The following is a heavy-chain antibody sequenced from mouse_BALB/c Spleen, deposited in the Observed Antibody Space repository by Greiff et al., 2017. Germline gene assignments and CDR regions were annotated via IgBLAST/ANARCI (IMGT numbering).Heavy chain of an antibody. V-gene: IGHV5-17*02. D-gene: IGHD1-2*01. CDR1: GFTFSSFG. CDR2: ISSGSSTI. Sequence: EVKLVESGGGLVQPGGSRKLSCAASGFTFSSFGMHWVRQAPEKGLEWVAYISSGSSTIYYADTVKGRFTISRDNPKNTLFLQMTSLRSEDTAMYYCARGNYYGYVWFAYWGPGTLVTVSA. CDR3: ARGNYYGYVWFAY. J-gene: IGHJ3*01.